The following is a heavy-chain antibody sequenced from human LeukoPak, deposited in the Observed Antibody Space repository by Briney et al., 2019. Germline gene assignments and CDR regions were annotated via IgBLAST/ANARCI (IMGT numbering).Heavy chain of an antibody. CDR1: GFTFSSYA. Sequence: PGGSLRLSCAAFGFTFSSYAMSWVRQAPGKGLEWVSAISGSGGSTYYADSVKGRFTISRDNSKNTLYLQMNSLRAEDTAVYYCAKDGAYYDFWSGYPTHYYYYYMDVWGKGTTVTVSS. CDR2: ISGSGGST. D-gene: IGHD3-3*01. V-gene: IGHV3-23*01. J-gene: IGHJ6*03. CDR3: AKDGAYYDFWSGYPTHYYYYYMDV.